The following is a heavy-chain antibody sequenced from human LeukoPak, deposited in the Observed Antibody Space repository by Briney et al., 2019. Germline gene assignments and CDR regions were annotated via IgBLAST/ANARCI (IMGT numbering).Heavy chain of an antibody. CDR2: ISGSGGST. CDR1: GFTFSSYA. CDR3: AKAVTYYYDSSGYSTQSYGEFDY. V-gene: IGHV3-23*01. Sequence: GGSLRLSCTASGFTFSSYAMSWVRQAPGKGLEWVSAISGSGGSTYYADSAKGRFTISRDNSKNTLYLQMNSLRAEDTAVYYCAKAVTYYYDSSGYSTQSYGEFDYWGQGTLVTVSS. D-gene: IGHD3-22*01. J-gene: IGHJ4*02.